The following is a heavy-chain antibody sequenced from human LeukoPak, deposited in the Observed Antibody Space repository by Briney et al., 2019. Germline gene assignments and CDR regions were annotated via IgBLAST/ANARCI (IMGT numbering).Heavy chain of an antibody. D-gene: IGHD5-12*01. J-gene: IGHJ4*02. CDR1: GGTFSSYA. V-gene: IGHV1-69*04. Sequence: GSSVKVSCKASGGTFSSYAISWVRQAPGQGPEWMGRIIPILGIANYAQKFQGRVTITADKSTSTAYMELSSLRSEDTAVYYCAVVVATIDYWGQGTLVTVSS. CDR3: AVVVATIDY. CDR2: IIPILGIA.